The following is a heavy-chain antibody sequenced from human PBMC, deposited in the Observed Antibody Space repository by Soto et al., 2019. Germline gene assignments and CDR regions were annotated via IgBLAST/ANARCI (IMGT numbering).Heavy chain of an antibody. J-gene: IGHJ3*01. CDR1: GFTFSSYG. V-gene: IGHV3-30*18. CDR3: AKSDDYGAPTLYPWV. CDR2: ISYDGSNK. D-gene: IGHD4-17*01. Sequence: QVQLVESGGGVVQPGRSLRLSCAASGFTFSSYGMHWVRQAPGKGLEWVAVISYDGSNKYYADSVKGRFTISRDNSKNTLYLQMNSLRPEDTAVYYCAKSDDYGAPTLYPWVWGQGTMVTVSS.